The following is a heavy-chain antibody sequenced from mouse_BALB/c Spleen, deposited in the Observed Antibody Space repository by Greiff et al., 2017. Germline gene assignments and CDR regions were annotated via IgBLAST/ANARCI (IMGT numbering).Heavy chain of an antibody. CDR3: TRDTGAAYFDV. J-gene: IGHJ1*01. Sequence: EVQLVESGGGLVKPGGSLKLSCAASGFTFSSYTMSWVRQTPEKRLEWVATISSGGSYTYYPDSVKGRFTISIDNANNTLYLQRSSLKSEDTAMYYCTRDTGAAYFDVWGAGTTVTVSS. CDR2: ISSGGSYT. V-gene: IGHV5-6-4*01. CDR1: GFTFSSYT. D-gene: IGHD1-1*01.